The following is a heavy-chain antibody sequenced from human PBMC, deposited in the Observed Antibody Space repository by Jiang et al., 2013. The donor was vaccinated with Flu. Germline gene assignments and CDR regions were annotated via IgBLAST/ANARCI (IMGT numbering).Heavy chain of an antibody. Sequence: LKISCKGSGYSFTSYWIGWVRQMPGKGLEWMGIIYPGDSDTRYSPSFQGQVTISADKSISTAHLQWSSLKASDTAMYFCASGGYPTVVTYYYFDYWGQGTLVTVSS. D-gene: IGHD4-23*01. V-gene: IGHV5-51*01. CDR1: GYSFTSYW. CDR3: ASGGYPTVVTYYYFDY. J-gene: IGHJ4*02. CDR2: IYPGDSDT.